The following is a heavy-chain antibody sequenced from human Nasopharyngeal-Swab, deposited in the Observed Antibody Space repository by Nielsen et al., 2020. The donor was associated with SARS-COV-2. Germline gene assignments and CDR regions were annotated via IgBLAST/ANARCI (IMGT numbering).Heavy chain of an antibody. J-gene: IGHJ3*02. D-gene: IGHD2-2*01. CDR1: GYTFTGYY. CDR3: ARDQTISSNAFDI. V-gene: IGHV1-2*02. CDR2: INPNSGGT. Sequence: ASVKVSCKASGYTFTGYYMHWVRQAPGQGREWMGWINPNSGGTNYAQKFQGRVTMTRDPSISTAYMELSRLRSDDTAVYYCARDQTISSNAFDIWGQGTMVTVSS.